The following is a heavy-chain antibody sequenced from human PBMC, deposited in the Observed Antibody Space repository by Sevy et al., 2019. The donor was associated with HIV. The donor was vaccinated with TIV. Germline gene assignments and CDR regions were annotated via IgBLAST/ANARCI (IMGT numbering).Heavy chain of an antibody. Sequence: SDTLSLTCGVSDSSISSGYLWDWVRQPPGMGLEWIGTIYQSGSTYYNPSLKSRVAMSIDTSKKQFSLNLTSVTAADTAVYYCARGTYITGKVHWGQGILVTVSS. CDR2: IYQSGST. D-gene: IGHD1-1*01. J-gene: IGHJ4*02. CDR1: DSSISSGYL. V-gene: IGHV4-38-2*01. CDR3: ARGTYITGKVH.